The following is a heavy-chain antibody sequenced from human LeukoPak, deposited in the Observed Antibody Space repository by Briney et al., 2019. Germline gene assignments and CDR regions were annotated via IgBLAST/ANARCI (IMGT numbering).Heavy chain of an antibody. V-gene: IGHV4-4*07. CDR1: NGSISIYY. CDR3: ARQITVTRPFDY. D-gene: IGHD4-17*01. J-gene: IGHJ4*02. CDR2: ISASGST. Sequence: SETLSLTCTVSNGSISIYYWSWVRQPAGKGLEWIGRISASGSTNYNPSLKSRVTMSLDTSKNQFSLKLSSVTAADTAVYYCARQITVTRPFDYWGPGTLVTVSS.